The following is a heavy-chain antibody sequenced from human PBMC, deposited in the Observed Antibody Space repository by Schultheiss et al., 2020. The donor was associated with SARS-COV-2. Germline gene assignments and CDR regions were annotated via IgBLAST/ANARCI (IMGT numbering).Heavy chain of an antibody. Sequence: SETLSLTCTVSGASISGGDYHWSWIRQTPGKGLEWIGYISHSGSTFFNPSLRSRMTMSSDTSKNQFSLKLISVTAADTAVYYCARGGRFGGEYDYWGQGILVTVSS. CDR1: GASISGGDYH. V-gene: IGHV4-30-4*01. CDR2: ISHSGST. CDR3: ARGGRFGGEYDY. J-gene: IGHJ4*02. D-gene: IGHD3-10*01.